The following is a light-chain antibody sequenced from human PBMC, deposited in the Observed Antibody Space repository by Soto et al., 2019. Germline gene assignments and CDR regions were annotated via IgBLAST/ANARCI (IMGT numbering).Light chain of an antibody. J-gene: IGKJ2*03. CDR1: QGIRND. CDR3: QQYSAYYS. V-gene: IGKV1-17*01. CDR2: DAS. Sequence: DIQMTQSPSSVSASVGDRVNITCRASQGIRNDLGWYQQKPGKAPVLLIYDASTLQGGVPSRFSGTGSGTEFTLTISSLQPEDFATYYCQQYSAYYSFGQGTKVDIK.